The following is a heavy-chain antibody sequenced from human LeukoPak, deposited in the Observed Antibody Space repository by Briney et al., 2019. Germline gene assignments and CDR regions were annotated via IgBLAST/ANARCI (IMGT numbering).Heavy chain of an antibody. CDR1: GYTFTSYD. Sequence: ASVKVSCKASGYTFTSYDINWVRQAPGQGLEWMGWMNPNSGNTGYAQKFQGRVTMTRNTSISTAYMELSSLRSEDTAVYYCARDTYYYDSSGPSNYWGQGTLVTVSS. D-gene: IGHD3-22*01. J-gene: IGHJ4*02. V-gene: IGHV1-8*01. CDR3: ARDTYYYDSSGPSNY. CDR2: MNPNSGNT.